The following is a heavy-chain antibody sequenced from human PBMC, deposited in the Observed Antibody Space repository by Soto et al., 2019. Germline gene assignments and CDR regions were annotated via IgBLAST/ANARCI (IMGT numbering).Heavy chain of an antibody. CDR3: ARYKSNYYYGMDV. Sequence: PSETLSLTCTVSGGSVSTYYWSWVRQPPGKGLEWIGYIYYSGSINYQPSLKSRVTISVDTSKNQFSLKLSSVTAADTAVYYCARYKSNYYYGMDVWGQGTTVTVS. CDR2: IYYSGSI. V-gene: IGHV4-59*02. CDR1: GGSVSTYY. J-gene: IGHJ6*02. D-gene: IGHD1-20*01.